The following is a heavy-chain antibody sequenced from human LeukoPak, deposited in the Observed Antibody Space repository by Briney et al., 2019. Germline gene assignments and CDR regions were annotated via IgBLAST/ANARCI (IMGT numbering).Heavy chain of an antibody. D-gene: IGHD6-19*01. Sequence: SETLSLTCTVSGASISSSNWWTWVRQPPGEALEWIGEIYHAGSTKYNPSLRSRLTISVDKSKNSFSLSLTSATAADTAFYCARSAAVTGQFDFWGQGTLVTVSS. CDR3: ARSAAVTGQFDF. V-gene: IGHV4-4*02. CDR2: IYHAGST. J-gene: IGHJ4*02. CDR1: GASISSSNW.